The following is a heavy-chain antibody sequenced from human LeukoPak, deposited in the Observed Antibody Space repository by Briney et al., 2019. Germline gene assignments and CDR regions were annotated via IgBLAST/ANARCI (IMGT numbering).Heavy chain of an antibody. J-gene: IGHJ4*02. V-gene: IGHV1-2*04. CDR2: SNPNSGGT. Sequence: ASVKVSCKASGYTFTGYYMHWVRQAPGQGLEWMGWSNPNSGGTNYAQKFQGWVTMTRDTSISTAYMELSRLRSDDTAVYYCARGRGYSYGDFDYWGQGTLVTVSS. CDR3: ARGRGYSYGDFDY. CDR1: GYTFTGYY. D-gene: IGHD5-18*01.